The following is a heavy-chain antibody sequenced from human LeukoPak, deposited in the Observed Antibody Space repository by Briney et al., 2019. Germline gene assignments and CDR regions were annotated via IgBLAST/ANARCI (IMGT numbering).Heavy chain of an antibody. CDR3: VRLRIGYYGSGSYQYYGMDV. Sequence: GESLRISCKGSGYSFTSYWISWVRQMPGKGLEWMGRIDPSDSYTNYSPSFQGHVTISADKSISTAYLQWSSLKASDTAMYYCVRLRIGYYGSGSYQYYGMDVWGKGTTVTVSS. CDR2: IDPSDSYT. V-gene: IGHV5-10-1*01. CDR1: GYSFTSYW. J-gene: IGHJ6*04. D-gene: IGHD3-10*01.